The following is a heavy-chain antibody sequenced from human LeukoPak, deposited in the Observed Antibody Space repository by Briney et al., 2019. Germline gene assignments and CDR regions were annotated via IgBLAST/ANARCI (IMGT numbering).Heavy chain of an antibody. CDR1: GFTVSSNY. Sequence: GGSLRLSCAASGFTVSSNYMSWVRQAPGKGLEWVSVIYSGGSTYYADSVKGRFTISRDNSKNTLYLHMNSLRAEDTAVYYCARDQVDGNYGYYFDYWGQGTLVTVSS. CDR2: IYSGGST. V-gene: IGHV3-53*01. D-gene: IGHD4-17*01. J-gene: IGHJ4*02. CDR3: ARDQVDGNYGYYFDY.